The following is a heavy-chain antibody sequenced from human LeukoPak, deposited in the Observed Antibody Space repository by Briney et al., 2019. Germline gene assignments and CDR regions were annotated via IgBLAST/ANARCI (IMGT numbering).Heavy chain of an antibody. V-gene: IGHV4-34*01. CDR3: ARAISGPQFDY. D-gene: IGHD2-15*01. Sequence: PSETLSLTCAVYGGSFSGYYWSWIRQPPGKGLEWIGEINHSGSTNYNPSLKSRVTISVDTSKNQFSLKLSSVTAADTAVYYCARAISGPQFDYWGQGTLVTVSS. J-gene: IGHJ4*02. CDR1: GGSFSGYY. CDR2: INHSGST.